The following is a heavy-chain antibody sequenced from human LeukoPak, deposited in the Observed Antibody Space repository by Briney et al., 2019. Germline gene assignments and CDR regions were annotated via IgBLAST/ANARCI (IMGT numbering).Heavy chain of an antibody. CDR1: GGSISGYY. V-gene: IGHV4-59*08. CDR3: ARYGSGSYSDDHFQH. J-gene: IGHJ1*01. D-gene: IGHD3-10*01. Sequence: RSSETLCLTCTVSGGSISGYYWSWIRQPPGKGLEWIGFIYYSGSTKYNPSLKSRVTISVDTSKNQFSLKLTSVTAADTAVYYCARYGSGSYSDDHFQHWGQGTLVTVSS. CDR2: IYYSGST.